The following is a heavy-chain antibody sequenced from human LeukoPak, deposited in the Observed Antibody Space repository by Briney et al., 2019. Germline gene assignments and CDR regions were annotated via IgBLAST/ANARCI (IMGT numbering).Heavy chain of an antibody. CDR1: GFTLRNYR. CDR2: ISGDGSVT. D-gene: IGHD6-6*01. J-gene: IGHJ4*01. Sequence: GGSLRLSCTASGFTLRNYRMHWVRQVPGKRLVWVSRISGDGSVTNYADSVQGRFTISRDNTKNILYLQINNLRGEDTAVYYCARYSSSSGGASYYLDYWGHGTLITVSS. V-gene: IGHV3-74*01. CDR3: ARYSSSSGGASYYLDY.